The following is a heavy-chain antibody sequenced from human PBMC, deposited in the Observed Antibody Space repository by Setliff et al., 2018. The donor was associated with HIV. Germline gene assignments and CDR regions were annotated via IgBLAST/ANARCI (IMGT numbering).Heavy chain of an antibody. CDR3: ARRGWNGYKAFDY. V-gene: IGHV4-34*01. CDR1: GESLSGYS. CDR2: ITHSGTT. Sequence: SETLSLTCGVYGESLSGYSWNWIRQPPGKGLEWIGEITHSGTTNGNPSLKSRVTISVDTSKNHFSLKLGSVTAADTAVYYCARRGWNGYKAFDYWGQGTLVTVSS. J-gene: IGHJ4*02. D-gene: IGHD5-12*01.